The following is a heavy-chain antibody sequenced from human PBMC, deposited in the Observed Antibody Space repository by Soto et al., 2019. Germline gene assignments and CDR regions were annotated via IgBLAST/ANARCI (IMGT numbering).Heavy chain of an antibody. J-gene: IGHJ4*02. V-gene: IGHV4-30-4*01. CDR1: GGSINSGDYY. CDR2: INYSGTT. Sequence: QVQLQESGPGLVKPSETLSLTCTVSGGSINSGDYYWSWIRQPPGKGLEWIGYINYSGTTYYNPSLKSRVTISVDTSKNQFSLRLSSVTAADTAVYYCGRDEKYGTSAIDYWGRGTLVTVSS. D-gene: IGHD2-8*02. CDR3: GRDEKYGTSAIDY.